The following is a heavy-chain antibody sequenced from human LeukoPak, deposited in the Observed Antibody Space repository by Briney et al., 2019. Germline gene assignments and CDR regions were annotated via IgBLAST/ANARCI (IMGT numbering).Heavy chain of an antibody. CDR1: GFTFSSYA. J-gene: IGHJ6*02. CDR3: ATEYCSSTSCYLNYYYGMDV. V-gene: IGHV3-30-3*01. CDR2: ISYDGSNK. D-gene: IGHD2-2*01. Sequence: GRSLRLSRAASGFTFSSYAMHWVRQAPGKGLEWVAVISYDGSNKYYADSVKGRFTISRDNSKNTLYLQMNSLRAEDTAVYYCATEYCSSTSCYLNYYYGMDVWGQGTTVTVSS.